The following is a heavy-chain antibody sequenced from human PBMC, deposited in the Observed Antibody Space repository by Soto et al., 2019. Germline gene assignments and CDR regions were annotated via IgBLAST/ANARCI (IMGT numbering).Heavy chain of an antibody. J-gene: IGHJ4*02. CDR2: INVANGDT. D-gene: IGHD3-10*01. V-gene: IGHV1-3*01. Sequence: QVQLVQSGAEVKKPGASGKVSCKASGYTSTAYPMHWVRQAPGQRLEWMGWINVANGDTGYSQKFQGRVNVTRDTSASTVYMELSSLTSEDTAVYYCARKDYYGAGIYYFDHWGQGTLVTVSS. CDR3: ARKDYYGAGIYYFDH. CDR1: GYTSTAYP.